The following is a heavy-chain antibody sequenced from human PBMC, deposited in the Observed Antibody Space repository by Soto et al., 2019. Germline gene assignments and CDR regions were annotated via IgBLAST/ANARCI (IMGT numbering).Heavy chain of an antibody. CDR1: CGSFSGYY. CDR3: ARVVGSSEHDY. Sequence: ASDTLSLTCAVYCGSFSGYYWSWIRQPPGKGLEWIGEINHSGSTNYNPSLKSRVTISVDTSKNQFSLQLNSVTPEDTAVYYCARVVGSSEHDYWGQGTLVTVSS. CDR2: INHSGST. V-gene: IGHV4-34*01. J-gene: IGHJ4*02. D-gene: IGHD6-13*01.